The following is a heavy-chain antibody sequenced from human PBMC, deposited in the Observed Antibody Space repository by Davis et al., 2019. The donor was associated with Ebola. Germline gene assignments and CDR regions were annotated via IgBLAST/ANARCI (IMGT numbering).Heavy chain of an antibody. D-gene: IGHD2-15*01. CDR2: INHSGGT. J-gene: IGHJ4*02. CDR3: ARRRAATYYFDY. Sequence: SETLSLTCAVYGGSFSGYYWSWIRQPPGKGLEWIGEINHSGGTNYNPSLKSRVTISVDTSKNQFSLKLSSVTAADTAVYYCARRRAATYYFDYWGQGTLVTVSS. CDR1: GGSFSGYY. V-gene: IGHV4-34*01.